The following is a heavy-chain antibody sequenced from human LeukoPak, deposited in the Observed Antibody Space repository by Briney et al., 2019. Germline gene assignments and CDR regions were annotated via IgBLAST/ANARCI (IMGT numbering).Heavy chain of an antibody. J-gene: IGHJ4*02. CDR1: GFTFSSYG. CDR2: ISGSGGST. CDR3: AKDKVTMVHGRFDY. D-gene: IGHD3-10*01. Sequence: GGTLRLSCAASGFTFSSYGMSWVRQAPGKGLEWVSAISGSGGSTYYADSVKGRFTISRDNSKNTLYLQMNSLRAEDTAVYYCAKDKVTMVHGRFDYWGQGTLVTVSS. V-gene: IGHV3-23*01.